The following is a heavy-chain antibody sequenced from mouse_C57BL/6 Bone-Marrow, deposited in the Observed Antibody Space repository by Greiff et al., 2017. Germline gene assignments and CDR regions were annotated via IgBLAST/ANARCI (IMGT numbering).Heavy chain of an antibody. J-gene: IGHJ3*01. Sequence: QVQLKESGPGLVQPSQSLSITCTVSGFSLTSYGVHWVRQSPGKGLEWLGVIWRGGSTDYNAAFMSRLSITTDNSKSQVFFKMNSLQADDTAIYYCAKNGTIVTTTLAWFAYWGQGTLVTVSA. D-gene: IGHD2-5*01. CDR3: AKNGTIVTTTLAWFAY. CDR2: IWRGGST. V-gene: IGHV2-5*01. CDR1: GFSLTSYG.